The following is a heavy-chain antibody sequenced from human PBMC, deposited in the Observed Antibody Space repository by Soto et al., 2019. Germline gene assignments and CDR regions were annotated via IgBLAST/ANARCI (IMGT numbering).Heavy chain of an antibody. D-gene: IGHD4-17*01. J-gene: IGHJ6*03. CDR3: ARSPRATTGYYYYMDV. CDR2: INHSGST. V-gene: IGHV4-34*01. CDR1: GGSFSGYY. Sequence: PSETLSLTCAVYGGSFSGYYWSWIRQPPGKGLEWIGEINHSGSTNYNPSLKSRVTISVDTSKNQFSLKLSSVTAADTAVYYCARSPRATTGYYYYMDVWGQGTTVTVSS.